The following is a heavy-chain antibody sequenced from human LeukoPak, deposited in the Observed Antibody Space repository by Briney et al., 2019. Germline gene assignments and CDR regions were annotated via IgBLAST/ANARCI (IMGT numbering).Heavy chain of an antibody. CDR2: ISSSGSTI. Sequence: GGSLRLSCAASGFTFSSYEMTWVRQAPGKGLEWVSYISSSGSTIYYADSVKGRFTISRDNAKNSLYLQMNSLRAEDTAVYYCARDREEGTMIVVAYVDGMDVWGQGTTVTVSS. CDR1: GFTFSSYE. V-gene: IGHV3-48*03. CDR3: ARDREEGTMIVVAYVDGMDV. D-gene: IGHD3-22*01. J-gene: IGHJ6*02.